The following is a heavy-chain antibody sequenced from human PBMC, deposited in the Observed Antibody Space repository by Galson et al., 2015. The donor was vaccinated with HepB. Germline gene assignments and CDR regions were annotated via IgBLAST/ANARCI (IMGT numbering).Heavy chain of an antibody. CDR3: ARDQQLWWFDP. Sequence: SVKVSCKASGYTFTDYYMHWVRQAPGQGLEWMGRIIPILGIANYAQKFQGRVTITADKSTSTAYMELSSLRSEDTAVYYCARDQQLWWFDPWGQGTLVTVSS. CDR1: GYTFTDYY. CDR2: IIPILGIA. D-gene: IGHD5-18*01. V-gene: IGHV1-69*04. J-gene: IGHJ5*02.